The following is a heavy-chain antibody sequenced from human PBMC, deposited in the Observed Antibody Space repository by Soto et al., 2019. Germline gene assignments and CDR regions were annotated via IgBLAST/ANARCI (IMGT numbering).Heavy chain of an antibody. CDR2: IYYSGST. CDR3: ARYKRSGSDDFDY. J-gene: IGHJ4*02. D-gene: IGHD1-20*01. V-gene: IGHV4-59*08. CDR1: GGSISSYY. Sequence: PSETLSLTCTVPGGSISSYYWSWIRQPPGKGLEWIGYIYYSGSTNYNPSLKSRVTISVDTSKNQFSLKLTSVTAADTAVYFCARYKRSGSDDFDYWGQGTQVTVSS.